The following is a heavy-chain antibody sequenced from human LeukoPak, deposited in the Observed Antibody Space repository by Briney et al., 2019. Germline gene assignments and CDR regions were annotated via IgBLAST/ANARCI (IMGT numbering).Heavy chain of an antibody. CDR3: ARGGGFSSSWYYFDY. D-gene: IGHD6-13*01. V-gene: IGHV3-21*01. CDR2: ISSTSSYT. J-gene: IGHJ4*02. CDR1: VVTCRSDS. Sequence: GPLRLSCSTTVVTCRSDSMNWVRKVPGKGLEWVSSISSTSSYTYYAASVKGRFTISRDNSKNSLYLQMNSLRAEDTAVYYCARGGGFSSSWYYFDYWGQGTLVTVSS.